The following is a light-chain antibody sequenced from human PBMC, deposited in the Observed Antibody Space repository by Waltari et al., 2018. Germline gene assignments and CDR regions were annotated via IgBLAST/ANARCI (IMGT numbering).Light chain of an antibody. CDR2: GAS. J-gene: IGKJ1*01. CDR1: QSVSGDF. V-gene: IGKV3-20*01. CDR3: HHYSGSPPWT. Sequence: EIVLTQSPGTLSLSPGERASRSGRASQSVSGDFLAWYLQKPGQSPRLLMYGASRRATGIPDRFSGSGSGTDFTLTISSLGPEDSAVYYCHHYSGSPPWTFGQGTKVEIK.